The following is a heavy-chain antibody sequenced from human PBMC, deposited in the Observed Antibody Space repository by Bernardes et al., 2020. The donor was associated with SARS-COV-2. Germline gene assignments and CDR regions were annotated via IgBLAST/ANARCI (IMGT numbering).Heavy chain of an antibody. CDR3: ARDRGDFWSGFLNSFDP. CDR2: IWYDGSNT. Sequence: GGSLRLSCAASGFIFSNYGMHWVRQAPGKGLEWVAVIWYDGSNTDYGDSVKGRFSISRDNSKNTLYLQMNSLRAEDTAVYYCARDRGDFWSGFLNSFDPWGQGIQVTGSS. CDR1: GFIFSNYG. V-gene: IGHV3-33*01. J-gene: IGHJ5*02. D-gene: IGHD3-3*01.